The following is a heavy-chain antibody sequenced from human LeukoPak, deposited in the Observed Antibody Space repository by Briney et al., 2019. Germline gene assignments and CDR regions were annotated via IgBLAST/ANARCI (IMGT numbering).Heavy chain of an antibody. V-gene: IGHV3-30*03. CDR3: ALIVVATDDAFDI. CDR1: GFTFSSYG. CDR2: ISYDGSNK. Sequence: GRSLRLSCAASGFTFSSYGMHWVRQAPGKGLEWVAVISYDGSNKYYADSVKGRFTISRDNSKNTLYLQMNSLRAEDTAVYYCALIVVATDDAFDIWGRGTMVTVSS. J-gene: IGHJ3*02. D-gene: IGHD3-22*01.